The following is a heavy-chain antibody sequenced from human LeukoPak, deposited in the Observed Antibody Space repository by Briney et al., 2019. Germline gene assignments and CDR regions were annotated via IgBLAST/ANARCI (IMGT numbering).Heavy chain of an antibody. J-gene: IGHJ4*02. Sequence: PGGSLRLSCAASGFTFSNYAMSWVRQAPGQGLGWVSAISGSDGNTYYADSVKGRFTIYRDNSKNTLYLQMHSLRAEDTAVYYCAKENSMVRGVISNFDYWGQGTLVTVSS. CDR3: AKENSMVRGVISNFDY. CDR2: ISGSDGNT. CDR1: GFTFSNYA. V-gene: IGHV3-23*01. D-gene: IGHD3-10*01.